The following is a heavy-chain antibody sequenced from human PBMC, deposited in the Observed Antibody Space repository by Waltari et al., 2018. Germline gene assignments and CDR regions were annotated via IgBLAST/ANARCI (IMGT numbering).Heavy chain of an antibody. CDR1: GYSISSGYS. CDR3: ARKNSSGWYAFDY. V-gene: IGHV4-38-2*01. Sequence: QVQLQESGPGLVKPSETLSLTCAVSGYSISSGYSWGWLRQPPGKGREWIGSMYHSGGTYDNPSLKSRVTISVDTSKNQFSLKLSSVTAADTAVYYCARKNSSGWYAFDYWGQGTLVTVSS. J-gene: IGHJ4*02. D-gene: IGHD6-19*01. CDR2: MYHSGGT.